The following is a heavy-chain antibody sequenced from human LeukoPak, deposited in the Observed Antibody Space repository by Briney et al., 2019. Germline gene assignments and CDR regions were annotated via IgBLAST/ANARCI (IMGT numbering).Heavy chain of an antibody. CDR2: IKHDGSDK. D-gene: IGHD3-16*01. Sequence: GGSLRLSCAASGFTFSNYWMTWVRQAPGKGLEWVANIKHDGSDKYYVDSVKGRFTISGDNAKNSLYLQLNSLRAEDTAVYYCARDTYYSDNWGQGTLVTVSS. CDR3: ARDTYYSDN. CDR1: GFTFSNYW. V-gene: IGHV3-7*04. J-gene: IGHJ4*02.